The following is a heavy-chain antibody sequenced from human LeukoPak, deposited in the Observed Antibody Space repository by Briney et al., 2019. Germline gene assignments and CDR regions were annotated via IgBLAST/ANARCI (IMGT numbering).Heavy chain of an antibody. V-gene: IGHV4-4*07. CDR1: GGSISSYY. Sequence: SQTLSLTCTVSGGSISSYYWSWIRQPAGKGLEWIGRIYTSGSTNYNPSLKRRVTMSVDTSKNQFSLTLSSVTAADTAVYYCAGTQWFGEIEVDYWGQGTLVTVSS. J-gene: IGHJ4*02. D-gene: IGHD3-10*01. CDR3: AGTQWFGEIEVDY. CDR2: IYTSGST.